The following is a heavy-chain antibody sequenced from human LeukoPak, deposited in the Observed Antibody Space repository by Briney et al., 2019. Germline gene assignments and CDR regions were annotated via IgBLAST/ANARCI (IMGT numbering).Heavy chain of an antibody. CDR1: GGTFSSYA. J-gene: IGHJ4*02. CDR2: IIPILGIA. V-gene: IGHV1-69*04. Sequence: SVKFSCRASGGTFSSYAISWVRQAPGQGLKWMGRIIPILGIANYGQKYQGRVTITADNSTSTAYMELSSLRSEDTAVYYCAIDRCSGGSCYLIVFDYWGQGTLVTVSS. CDR3: AIDRCSGGSCYLIVFDY. D-gene: IGHD2-15*01.